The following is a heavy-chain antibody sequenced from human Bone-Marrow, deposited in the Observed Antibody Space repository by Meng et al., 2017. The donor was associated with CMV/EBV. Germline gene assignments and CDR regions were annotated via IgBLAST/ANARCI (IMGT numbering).Heavy chain of an antibody. CDR3: ARCANAFATGGLVKYIDF. CDR1: GGSFNVYY. D-gene: IGHD1-26*01. Sequence: TLSLTCAVYGGSFNVYYWTWIRQSPGKGLEWIGESDYNGGPHYNPSLGSRVTISVDKSKSQFSLSLTSVAVADTAVYFCARCANAFATGGLVKYIDFWSQGTLVTVSS. V-gene: IGHV4-34*01. J-gene: IGHJ4*02. CDR2: SDYNGGP.